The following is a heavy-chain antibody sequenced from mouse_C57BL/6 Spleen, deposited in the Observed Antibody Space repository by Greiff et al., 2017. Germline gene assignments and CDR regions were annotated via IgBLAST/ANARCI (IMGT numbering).Heavy chain of an antibody. CDR1: GYTFTSYW. Sequence: QVQLQQPGAELVKPGASVKLSCKASGYTFTSYWMHWVKQRPGQGLEWIGMIHPNSGSTNYNEKFKSKATLTVDKSSSTAYMQLSSLTSEDSAVYYCASIYYGNYEGFAYWGQGTLVTVSA. J-gene: IGHJ3*01. CDR2: IHPNSGST. CDR3: ASIYYGNYEGFAY. D-gene: IGHD2-1*01. V-gene: IGHV1-64*01.